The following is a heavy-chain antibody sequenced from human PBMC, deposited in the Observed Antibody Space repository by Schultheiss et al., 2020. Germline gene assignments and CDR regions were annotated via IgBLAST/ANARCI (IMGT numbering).Heavy chain of an antibody. CDR1: GFTFSSYG. J-gene: IGHJ5*02. V-gene: IGHV3-30*03. CDR3: ARVQCDYGEVVCWFDP. CDR2: ISYDGSNK. D-gene: IGHD4-17*01. Sequence: GGSLRLSCAASGFTFSSYGMHWVRQAPGKGLEWVAVISYDGSNKYYADSVKGRFTISRDNSKNTLYLQMNSLRAEDTAVYYCARVQCDYGEVVCWFDPWGQGTLVTVSS.